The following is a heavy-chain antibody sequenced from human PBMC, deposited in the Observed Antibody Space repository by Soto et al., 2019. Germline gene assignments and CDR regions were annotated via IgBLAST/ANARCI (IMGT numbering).Heavy chain of an antibody. CDR3: ARDSHYDLLTGYLGLDY. CDR1: GDSVNTGSTC. V-gene: IGHV4-61*01. J-gene: IGHJ4*02. CDR2: GSGLGSR. D-gene: IGHD3-9*01. Sequence: QVQLNQSGPGLLRPSETLTLTCNVSGDSVNTGSTCWSWIRQPPGKGLEWIGHGSGLGSRYYNPSLKRRATISADASKNQFSLRLTSVTAADTAMYFCARDSHYDLLTGYLGLDYWSQGNMVTVSS.